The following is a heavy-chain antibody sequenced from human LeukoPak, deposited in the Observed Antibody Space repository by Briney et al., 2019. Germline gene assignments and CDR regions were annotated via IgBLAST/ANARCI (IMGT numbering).Heavy chain of an antibody. V-gene: IGHV3-7*03. J-gene: IGHJ4*02. CDR2: IKTDGSET. CDR1: GFNFRDHW. D-gene: IGHD6-19*01. Sequence: GGSLRLSCAASGFNFRDHWMDWVRQAPGKGLEWVGHIKTDGSETYYPDSLRGRFSISRDNTNNALYLQMNSLRVEDTAVYYCVKNNGWFHLAQWGQGTLVTVSS. CDR3: VKNNGWFHLAQ.